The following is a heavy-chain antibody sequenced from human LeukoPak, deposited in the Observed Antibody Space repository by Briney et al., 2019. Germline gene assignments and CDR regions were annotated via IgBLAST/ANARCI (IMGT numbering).Heavy chain of an antibody. D-gene: IGHD2-15*01. CDR3: ARVQRYCSGGSCYDYYYYGMDV. CDR1: GFTFSSYS. Sequence: PGGSLRLSCAASGFTFSSYSMSWVCQAPGKGLEWVSSISSSSSYIYYADSVKGRFTISRDNAKNSLYLQMNSLRAEDTAVYYCARVQRYCSGGSCYDYYYYGMDVWGKGTTVTVSS. J-gene: IGHJ6*04. CDR2: ISSSSSYI. V-gene: IGHV3-21*01.